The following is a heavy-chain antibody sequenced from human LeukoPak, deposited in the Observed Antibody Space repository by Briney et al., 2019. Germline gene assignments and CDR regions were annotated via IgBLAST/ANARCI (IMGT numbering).Heavy chain of an antibody. V-gene: IGHV2-5*02. J-gene: IGHJ4*02. Sequence: CGPTLVNPTQPLTLTCTFSGFSLSTSGVSVGWIRQSHRTALEWLAVIYWDDDKRYSPSLKSRLTITKDTSKSQVVLTMTNMDPVDTATYYCARSYYSNSGDFWGQGTLVTASS. D-gene: IGHD3-10*01. CDR3: ARSYYSNSGDF. CDR1: GFSLSTSGVS. CDR2: IYWDDDK.